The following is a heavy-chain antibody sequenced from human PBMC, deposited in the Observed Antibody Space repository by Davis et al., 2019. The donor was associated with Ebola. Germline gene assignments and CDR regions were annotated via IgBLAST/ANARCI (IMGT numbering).Heavy chain of an antibody. D-gene: IGHD3-3*01. CDR1: VITFSSYA. V-gene: IGHV3-23*01. J-gene: IGHJ6*04. CDR3: AKSGLSFGVVKYHYGMDA. CDR2: ISGSGGST. Sequence: GGSLRLSCTDSVITFSSYAMTWVRQAPGKGLERVSAISGSGGSTYYADSVKGRFTISRDNSKKTLYLQMNSLRAEDTAVYYCAKSGLSFGVVKYHYGMDAWGKGTTVTVSS.